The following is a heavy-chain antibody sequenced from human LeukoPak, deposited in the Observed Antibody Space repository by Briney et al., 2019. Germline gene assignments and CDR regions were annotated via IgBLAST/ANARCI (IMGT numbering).Heavy chain of an antibody. CDR1: GFTFSTNY. Sequence: GGSLRLSCAASGFTFSTNYMSWVRQAPGKGREWVSVIYSGGSPYYADCVKGRFTISRDNSKNTLYLQMNSLRAEDTAVYYCARDLNYYDSSGYGHWGQGTLVTVSS. V-gene: IGHV3-53*01. CDR3: ARDLNYYDSSGYGH. J-gene: IGHJ4*02. CDR2: IYSGGSP. D-gene: IGHD3-22*01.